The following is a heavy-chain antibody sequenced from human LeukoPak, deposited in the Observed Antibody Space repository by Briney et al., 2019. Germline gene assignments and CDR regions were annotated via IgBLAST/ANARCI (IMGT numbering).Heavy chain of an antibody. CDR1: GYSISSGYY. D-gene: IGHD3-9*01. CDR2: IYHSGST. CDR3: ARGYDILTGFRLDY. V-gene: IGHV4-38-2*01. J-gene: IGHJ4*02. Sequence: SETLSLTCAVSGYSISSGYYWGWIRQPPGKGLEWMGSIYHSGSTYYNPSLKSRVPTSVDTSKNQYSLKLSSVTAADTAVYYCARGYDILTGFRLDYWGQGTLVTVSS.